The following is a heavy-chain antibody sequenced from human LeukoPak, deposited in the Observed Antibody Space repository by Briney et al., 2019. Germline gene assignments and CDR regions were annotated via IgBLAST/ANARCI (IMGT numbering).Heavy chain of an antibody. CDR2: IYYSGTT. CDR1: GGSISSSSYY. D-gene: IGHD3-22*01. Sequence: SETLSLTCTVSGGSISSSSYYWGWIRQPPGKGLEWIGSIYYSGTTYYNPSLKSRVTISVDTSKNQFSLDLSSVTAADTAVYYCARLRNYYDSSGYTFDYWGQGTLVTVSS. V-gene: IGHV4-39*01. CDR3: ARLRNYYDSSGYTFDY. J-gene: IGHJ4*02.